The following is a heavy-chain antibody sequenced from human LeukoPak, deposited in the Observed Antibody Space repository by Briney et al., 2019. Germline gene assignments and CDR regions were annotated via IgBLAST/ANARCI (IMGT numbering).Heavy chain of an antibody. J-gene: IGHJ4*02. Sequence: PGGSLRLSCAASGFTFSSYAMSWVRQAPGKGLEWVSAISGSGGSTYYADSVKGRFTISRDNSKNTLYLQMNSLRAEDTAVYYCAKGSGYCSGGSCYAPTYWGQGTLVTVSS. CDR3: AKGSGYCSGGSCYAPTY. V-gene: IGHV3-23*01. CDR2: ISGSGGST. CDR1: GFTFSSYA. D-gene: IGHD2-15*01.